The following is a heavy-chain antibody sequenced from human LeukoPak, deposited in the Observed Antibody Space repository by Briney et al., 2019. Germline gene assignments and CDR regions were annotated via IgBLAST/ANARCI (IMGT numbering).Heavy chain of an antibody. V-gene: IGHV3-64D*06. J-gene: IGHJ3*02. Sequence: GGSLRLSCSASGFTFSTFPMHWVRQAPGKGLEYFSAINRNGDTTYYADSVKGRFTISRDNSKNTLYLQMSSLRPEDTAVYYCVKALTDDAFDIWGQGTMVTVSS. CDR2: INRNGDTT. CDR3: VKALTDDAFDI. CDR1: GFTFSTFP.